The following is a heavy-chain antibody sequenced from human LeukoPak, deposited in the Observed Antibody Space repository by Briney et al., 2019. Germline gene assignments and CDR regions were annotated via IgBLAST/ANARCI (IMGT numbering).Heavy chain of an antibody. CDR1: GFTVSSNY. CDR2: IYSGGST. D-gene: IGHD1-14*01. V-gene: IGHV3-53*01. Sequence: TGGSLRLSCAASGFTVSSNYMSWVRQAPGKGLEWVSVIYSGGSTYYADSVKGRFTISRDNSKNSLYLQMNSLRAEDTAVYYCARDLGITSTTVYYGMDVWGQGTTVTVSS. CDR3: ARDLGITSTTVYYGMDV. J-gene: IGHJ6*02.